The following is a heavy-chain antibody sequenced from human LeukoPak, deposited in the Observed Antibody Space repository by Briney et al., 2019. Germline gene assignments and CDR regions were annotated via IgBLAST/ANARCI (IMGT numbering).Heavy chain of an antibody. CDR3: ARAYYDILTGYYEFFDY. CDR2: IHTSGST. J-gene: IGHJ4*02. D-gene: IGHD3-9*01. Sequence: SETLSLSCTVSGGSISSYYWNWIRQPAGKGLEWIGRIHTSGSTNYNPSLKSRVTISVDTSKNQFSLKLSSVTAADTAVYYCARAYYDILTGYYEFFDYWGQGTLVTVSS. CDR1: GGSISSYY. V-gene: IGHV4-4*07.